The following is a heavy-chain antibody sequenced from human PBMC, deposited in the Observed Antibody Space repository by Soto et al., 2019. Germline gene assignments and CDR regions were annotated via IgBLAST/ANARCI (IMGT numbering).Heavy chain of an antibody. D-gene: IGHD1-26*01. CDR3: AKDRMGASGWFDP. CDR2: VSGNGGNT. CDR1: GFSFSSYT. V-gene: IGHV3-23*01. Sequence: GGSLRLSCVASGFSFSSYTMNWARQAPGKGLEWVSGVSGNGGNTYYADSVKGRFSISRGNSKNTLYLQLNSLRAEDTAIYYCAKDRMGASGWFDPWGQGTPVTVSS. J-gene: IGHJ5*02.